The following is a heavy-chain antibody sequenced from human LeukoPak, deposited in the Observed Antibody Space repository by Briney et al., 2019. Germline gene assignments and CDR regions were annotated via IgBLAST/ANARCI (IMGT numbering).Heavy chain of an antibody. CDR2: ISGSGAST. Sequence: GGSLRLSCAASGFTFSSYAMSWVRQAPGKGLEWVSSISGSGASTYYADSVKGRFTISGDNSKNTLYLQMNSLRAEDTAVYYCAKHKESWNSCFDYWGQGTLVTVSS. CDR1: GFTFSSYA. CDR3: AKHKESWNSCFDY. D-gene: IGHD1-7*01. J-gene: IGHJ4*02. V-gene: IGHV3-23*01.